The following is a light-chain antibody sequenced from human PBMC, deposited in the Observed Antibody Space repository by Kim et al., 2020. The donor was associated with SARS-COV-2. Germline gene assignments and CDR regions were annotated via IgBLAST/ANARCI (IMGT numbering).Light chain of an antibody. CDR1: QSVSSN. J-gene: IGKJ1*01. Sequence: SVSPGERATHSCRASQSVSSNVAWYQQKPGQAPRLLIYGASTRATGIPARFSGSGSGTEFTLTISSLQSEDFAVYYCQHYNNWWTFGQGTKVDIK. CDR2: GAS. CDR3: QHYNNWWT. V-gene: IGKV3-15*01.